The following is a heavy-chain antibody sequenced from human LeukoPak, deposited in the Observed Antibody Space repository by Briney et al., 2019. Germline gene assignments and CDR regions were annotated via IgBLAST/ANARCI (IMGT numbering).Heavy chain of an antibody. V-gene: IGHV1-69*05. CDR1: GGTFSSYA. CDR2: IIPIFGTA. Sequence: TVKVSCKASGGTFSSYAISWVRQAPGQGLEWMGGIIPIFGTANCAQKFQGRVTITTDESTSTAYMELSSLRSEDTAVYYCARRMGSSWYPNWFDPWGQGTLVTVPS. J-gene: IGHJ5*02. D-gene: IGHD6-13*01. CDR3: ARRMGSSWYPNWFDP.